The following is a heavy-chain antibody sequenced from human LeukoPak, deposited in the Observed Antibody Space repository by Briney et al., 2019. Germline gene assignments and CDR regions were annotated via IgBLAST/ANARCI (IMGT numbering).Heavy chain of an antibody. V-gene: IGHV3-33*01. Sequence: GRSLRLSCAASGFTFSSYGMHWVRQAPGKGLEWVAVIWYDGSNEYYADSVKGRFTISRDNSKNTLYLQMNSLRAEDTAVYYCARNPSYYYDSSGYGYYYYYYMDVWGKGTTVTVSS. CDR2: IWYDGSNE. CDR1: GFTFSSYG. J-gene: IGHJ6*03. CDR3: ARNPSYYYDSSGYGYYYYYYMDV. D-gene: IGHD3-22*01.